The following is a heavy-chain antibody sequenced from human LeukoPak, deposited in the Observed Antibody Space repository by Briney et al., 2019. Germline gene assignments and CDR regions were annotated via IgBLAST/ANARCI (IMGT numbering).Heavy chain of an antibody. CDR3: ARPMYYYDSSGYYYAFDI. CDR2: INPNSGGT. J-gene: IGHJ3*02. V-gene: IGHV1-2*02. Sequence: ASVKVSCKASGYTFTGYYMHWVRQAPGQGLEWMGWINPNSGGTNYAQKLQGRVTMTTDTSTSTAYMELRSLRSDDTAVYYCARPMYYYDSSGYYYAFDIWGQGTMVTVSS. CDR1: GYTFTGYY. D-gene: IGHD3-22*01.